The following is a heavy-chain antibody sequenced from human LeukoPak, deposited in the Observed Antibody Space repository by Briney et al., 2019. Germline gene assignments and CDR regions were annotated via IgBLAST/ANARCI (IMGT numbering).Heavy chain of an antibody. V-gene: IGHV3-23*01. J-gene: IGHJ4*02. D-gene: IGHD2-15*01. CDR1: GFTFSNYA. CDR3: ARDREEYCSGGSCTNFDY. Sequence: GGSLRLSCAASGFTFSNYAMSWVRQAPGKGLEWVSAISGSGGSTYYADSLKGRFTISRHNAKNSLYLQMNSLRAEDTAVYYCARDREEYCSGGSCTNFDYWGQGTLVTVSS. CDR2: ISGSGGST.